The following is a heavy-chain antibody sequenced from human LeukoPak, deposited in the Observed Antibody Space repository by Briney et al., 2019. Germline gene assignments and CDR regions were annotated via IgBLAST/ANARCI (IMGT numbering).Heavy chain of an antibody. CDR3: ARDGGDEILDY. J-gene: IGHJ4*02. Sequence: SETLSLTCTVSGVSISSYCWSWIRQPPGKALEWIGYIYYRGSPNYNPSLKSRVTISIDTSKNQFSLRLSSVTAADTAVYYCARDGGDEILDYWGQGTLVTVSS. V-gene: IGHV4-59*01. D-gene: IGHD4-17*01. CDR1: GVSISSYC. CDR2: IYYRGSP.